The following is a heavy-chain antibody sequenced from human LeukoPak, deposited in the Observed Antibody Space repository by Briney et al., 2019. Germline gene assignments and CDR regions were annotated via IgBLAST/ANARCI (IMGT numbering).Heavy chain of an antibody. CDR1: GGSLSSYY. J-gene: IGHJ4*02. Sequence: SETRSLTCTVPGGSLSSYYWSWIRQPPGKGLDWIGYIYYSGRTNYNPYLKSRVTISVDTSKNQFSLKLSSVTAADTVVYYCARDFKSSSWYLRPFDYWGQGTLVTVSS. CDR2: IYYSGRT. V-gene: IGHV4-59*01. CDR3: ARDFKSSSWYLRPFDY. D-gene: IGHD6-13*01.